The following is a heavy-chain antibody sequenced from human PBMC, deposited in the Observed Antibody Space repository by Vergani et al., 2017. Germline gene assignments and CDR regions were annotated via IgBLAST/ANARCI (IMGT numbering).Heavy chain of an antibody. CDR2: ITYNGGRT. CDR3: AKDASGYDQFDY. CDR1: GFTFNIYA. Sequence: EVRLLESGGGLVQPGGSLRLSCAASGFTFNIYAMSWVRQAPGKGLEWVSTITYNGGRTYYADSVKGRFTISRDNSKNTLYLQMNSLRAEDTAVYYCAKDASGYDQFDYWGQGTLVTVSS. V-gene: IGHV3-23*01. D-gene: IGHD5-12*01. J-gene: IGHJ4*02.